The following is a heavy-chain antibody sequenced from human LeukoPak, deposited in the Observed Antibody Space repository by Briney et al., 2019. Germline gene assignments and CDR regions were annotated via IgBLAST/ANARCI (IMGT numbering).Heavy chain of an antibody. J-gene: IGHJ4*02. V-gene: IGHV4-59*12. CDR1: GGSISSYH. CDR2: IYYSGST. D-gene: IGHD3-10*01. Sequence: SETLSLTCSVSGGSISSYHWSWIRQPPGKGLEWIGYIYYSGSTNYNPSLTSRVTISVDTSKNQFSLNLSSVTAADTAVYYCARVGRFRQIGYWGQGTLVTFSS. CDR3: ARVGRFRQIGY.